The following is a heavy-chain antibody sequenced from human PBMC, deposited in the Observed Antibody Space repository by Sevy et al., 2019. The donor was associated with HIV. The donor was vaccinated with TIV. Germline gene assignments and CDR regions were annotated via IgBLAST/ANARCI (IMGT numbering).Heavy chain of an antibody. CDR2: INHSGST. D-gene: IGHD3-3*01. CDR1: GGSFSGYY. CDR3: ARDPIFRGYDFWSGYYKSRHYGMDV. J-gene: IGHJ6*02. V-gene: IGHV4-34*01. Sequence: SETLSLTCAVYGGSFSGYYWSWIRQPPGKGLEWIGEINHSGSTNYNPSLKSRVTISVDTSKNQFSLKLSSVTAADTALYYCARDPIFRGYDFWSGYYKSRHYGMDVWGQGTTVTVSS.